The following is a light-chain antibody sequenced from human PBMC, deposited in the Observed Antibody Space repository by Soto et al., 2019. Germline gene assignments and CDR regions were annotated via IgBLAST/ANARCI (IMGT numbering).Light chain of an antibody. J-gene: IGLJ2*01. CDR2: VNT. CDR1: SSNIGAGYD. Sequence: QSVLTQPPSVSGAPGQWVTISCTGSSSNIGAGYDVHWYQQLPGRAPKLLIYVNTNRPSGVPDRFSASRSDTSASLAITGLQAEDEADYYCSSYTTSSTLVFGGGTKVTVL. V-gene: IGLV1-40*01. CDR3: SSYTTSSTLV.